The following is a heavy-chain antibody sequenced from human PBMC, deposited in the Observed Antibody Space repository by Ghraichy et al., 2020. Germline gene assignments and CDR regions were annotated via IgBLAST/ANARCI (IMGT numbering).Heavy chain of an antibody. D-gene: IGHD2-15*01. Sequence: LSLTCAASGFTFSSYWMHWVRQAPGKGLVWVSRINSDGSSTSYADSVKGRFTISRDNAKNTLYLQMNSLRAEDTAVYYCARAHSPYCSGGSCYYPWGQGTLVTVSS. CDR2: INSDGSST. CDR1: GFTFSSYW. V-gene: IGHV3-74*01. CDR3: ARAHSPYCSGGSCYYP. J-gene: IGHJ5*02.